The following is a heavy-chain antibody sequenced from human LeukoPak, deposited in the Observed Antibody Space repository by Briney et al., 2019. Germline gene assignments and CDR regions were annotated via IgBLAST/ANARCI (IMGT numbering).Heavy chain of an antibody. D-gene: IGHD3-16*01. V-gene: IGHV3-7*05. CDR2: IKQDGSEK. J-gene: IGHJ2*01. CDR1: GFMFSSYW. CDR3: ARDGGAGWYFDL. Sequence: GGSLRLSCAASGFMFSSYWMNWVRQAPGKGLEWVANIKQDGSEKYYVDSVKGRFTISRDNAKNSLYLQMNSLRAEDTAVYYCARDGGAGWYFDLWGRGTLVTVSS.